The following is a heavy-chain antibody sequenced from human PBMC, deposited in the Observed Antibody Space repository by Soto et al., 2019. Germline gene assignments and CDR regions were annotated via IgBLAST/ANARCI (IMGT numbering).Heavy chain of an antibody. Sequence: SETLSLTCAVYGGSFSGYYWSWIRQPPGKGLEWIGEINHSGSTNYNPSLKSRVTISVDTSKNQFSLKLSSVTAADTAVYYCARGGLLRYFEEYYYYDMDVWGQGTTVTVSS. CDR3: ARGGLLRYFEEYYYYDMDV. J-gene: IGHJ6*02. CDR2: INHSGST. CDR1: GGSFSGYY. V-gene: IGHV4-34*01. D-gene: IGHD3-9*01.